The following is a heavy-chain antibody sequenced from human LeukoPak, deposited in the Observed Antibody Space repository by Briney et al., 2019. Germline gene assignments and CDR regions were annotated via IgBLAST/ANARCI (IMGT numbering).Heavy chain of an antibody. CDR3: AKARWDY. D-gene: IGHD2-15*01. CDR1: GFTFSSYG. Sequence: PGGSLRLPCAASGFTFSSYGMHWVRQAPGKGLEWVAVISYDGSNKYYADSVKGRFTISRDNSKNTLYLQMNSLRAEDTAVYYCAKARWDYWGQGTLVTVSS. V-gene: IGHV3-30*18. CDR2: ISYDGSNK. J-gene: IGHJ4*02.